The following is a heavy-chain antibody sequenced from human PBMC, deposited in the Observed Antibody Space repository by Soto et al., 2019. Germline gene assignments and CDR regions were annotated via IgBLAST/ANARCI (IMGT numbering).Heavy chain of an antibody. CDR2: IYPGDSDT. J-gene: IGHJ3*02. V-gene: IGHV5-51*01. D-gene: IGHD3-22*01. CDR1: GYSFTSYW. CDR3: ARQDYYYYDSSGYHKSAFDI. Sequence: LGESLKISCKGSGYSFTSYWIGWVRQMPGKGLEWMGIIYPGDSDTRYSPSFQGQVTISADKSISTAYLQWSSLKASDTAMYYCARQDYYYYDSSGYHKSAFDIWGQGTMVTVSS.